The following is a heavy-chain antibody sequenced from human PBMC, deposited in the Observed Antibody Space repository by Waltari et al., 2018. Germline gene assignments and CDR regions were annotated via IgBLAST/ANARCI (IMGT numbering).Heavy chain of an antibody. V-gene: IGHV3-30*02. CDR1: GFTFSSYG. D-gene: IGHD1-26*01. J-gene: IGHJ4*02. CDR3: AKDHNRVGATGTVDY. CDR2: IRYDGSNK. Sequence: QVQLVESGGGVVQPGGSLRLSCAASGFTFSSYGMHWVRQAPGKGLEWVAFIRYDGSNKYYADSVKGRFTISRDNSKNTLYLQMNSLRAEDTAVYYCAKDHNRVGATGTVDYWGQGTLVTVSS.